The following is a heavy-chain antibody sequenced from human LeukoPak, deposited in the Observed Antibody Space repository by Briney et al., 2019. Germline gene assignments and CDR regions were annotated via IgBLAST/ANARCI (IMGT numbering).Heavy chain of an antibody. Sequence: ASVKVSCKASGYTFTSYDINWVRQATGQGREWMGWMNPNSGNTGYAQKFQGRVTITRNTSISTAYMELSSLRSEDTAVYYCARGDCSSTSCYEDGAFDIWGQGTMVTVSS. J-gene: IGHJ3*02. CDR3: ARGDCSSTSCYEDGAFDI. CDR1: GYTFTSYD. CDR2: MNPNSGNT. V-gene: IGHV1-8*03. D-gene: IGHD2-2*01.